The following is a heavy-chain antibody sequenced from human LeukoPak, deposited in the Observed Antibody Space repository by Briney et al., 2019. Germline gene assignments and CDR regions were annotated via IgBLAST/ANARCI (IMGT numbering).Heavy chain of an antibody. CDR2: ISYDESNK. V-gene: IGHV3-30*18. CDR3: AKEAVNYYDSSGYFDDAFDI. J-gene: IGHJ3*02. CDR1: GFTFSSYG. Sequence: PGRSLRLSRAASGFTFSSYGMHWVRQAPGKGLEWVAVISYDESNKYYADSVKGRFTISRDNSKNTLYLQMNSLRAEDTAVYYCAKEAVNYYDSSGYFDDAFDIWGQGTMVTVSS. D-gene: IGHD3-22*01.